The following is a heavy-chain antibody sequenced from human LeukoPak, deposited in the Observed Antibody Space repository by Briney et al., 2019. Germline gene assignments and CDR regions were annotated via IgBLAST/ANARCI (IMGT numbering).Heavy chain of an antibody. J-gene: IGHJ3*02. Sequence: GGSLRFSCAASGFTFSSYGMSWVRQAPGKGLEWVSGINTSGGTTYYADSVKGRFTISRDNSKNTLYLQMNSLRADDTAAYYCAKDPPTVMANAFHIWGQGTMVTVSS. D-gene: IGHD5-18*01. CDR1: GFTFSSYG. CDR2: INTSGGTT. V-gene: IGHV3-23*01. CDR3: AKDPPTVMANAFHI.